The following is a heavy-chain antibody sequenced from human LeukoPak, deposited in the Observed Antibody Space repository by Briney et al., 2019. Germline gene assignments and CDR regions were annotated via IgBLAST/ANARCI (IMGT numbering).Heavy chain of an antibody. D-gene: IGHD6-13*01. CDR3: AKDYSNIPAPANPLFDY. V-gene: IGHV3-23*01. Sequence: GGSLRLSCAASGFTFSSYAMSWVRQAPGKGLEWASGITGRGDTTFYADSVKGRFTISRDNSDNTLYLQMNSLRAEDTALYYCAKDYSNIPAPANPLFDYWGQGTLVTVSS. J-gene: IGHJ4*02. CDR2: ITGRGDTT. CDR1: GFTFSSYA.